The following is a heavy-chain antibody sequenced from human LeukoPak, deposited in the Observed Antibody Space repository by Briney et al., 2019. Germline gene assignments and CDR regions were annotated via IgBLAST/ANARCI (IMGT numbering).Heavy chain of an antibody. CDR1: GDSISSGSYY. V-gene: IGHV4-39*01. Sequence: PPETLSLTCTVSGDSISSGSYYWGWIRQPPGKGLEWIGNIYYSGTTYYNPSLKSRVTISVDTSKNQYSLKLISVTAADTAVYYCARPIASGNPAGFWGQGTLVTVSS. D-gene: IGHD3-10*01. J-gene: IGHJ4*02. CDR3: ARPIASGNPAGF. CDR2: IYYSGTT.